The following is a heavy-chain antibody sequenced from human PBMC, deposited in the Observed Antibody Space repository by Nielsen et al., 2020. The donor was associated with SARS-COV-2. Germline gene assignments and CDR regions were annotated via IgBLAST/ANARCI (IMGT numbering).Heavy chain of an antibody. CDR2: ISYDGSNK. CDR1: GFTFSSYG. J-gene: IGHJ4*02. D-gene: IGHD2-2*03. CDR3: AKDQLDIVVVPRSSQAHYFDY. Sequence: GESLKISCAASGFTFSSYGMHWVRQAPGKGLEWVAVISYDGSNKYYADSVKGRFTISRDNSKNTLYLQMNSLRAEDTAVYYCAKDQLDIVVVPRSSQAHYFDYWGQGTLVTVSS. V-gene: IGHV3-30*18.